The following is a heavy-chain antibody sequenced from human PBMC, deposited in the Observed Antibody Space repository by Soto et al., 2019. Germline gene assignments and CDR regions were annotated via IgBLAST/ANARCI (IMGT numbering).Heavy chain of an antibody. CDR1: GYTFTGYY. CDR2: INPNSGGT. Sequence: ASVKVSCKASGYTFTGYYMHWVRQAPGQGLEWMGWINPNSGGTNYAQKFQGWVTMTRDTSISTAYMELSGLRSDDTAVYYCARGLRFLEWLLFLDYWGQGTLVTVSS. V-gene: IGHV1-2*04. D-gene: IGHD3-3*01. CDR3: ARGLRFLEWLLFLDY. J-gene: IGHJ4*02.